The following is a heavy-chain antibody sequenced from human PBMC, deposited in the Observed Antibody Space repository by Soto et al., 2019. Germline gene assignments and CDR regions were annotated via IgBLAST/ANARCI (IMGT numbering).Heavy chain of an antibody. Sequence: GGSLRLSCAASGFTFDDYAMHWVRQAPGKGLEWVSGISWNSGSIGYADSVKGRFTISRDNAKNSLYLQMNSLRAEDTALYYCAKDSYGDPTYYFDYWGQGTLVTVSS. CDR2: ISWNSGSI. CDR1: GFTFDDYA. J-gene: IGHJ4*02. D-gene: IGHD4-17*01. CDR3: AKDSYGDPTYYFDY. V-gene: IGHV3-9*01.